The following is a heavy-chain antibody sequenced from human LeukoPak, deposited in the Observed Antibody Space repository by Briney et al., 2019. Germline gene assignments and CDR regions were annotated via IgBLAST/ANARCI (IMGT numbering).Heavy chain of an antibody. J-gene: IGHJ4*02. CDR3: AREKGITIFGVVTRGPFDY. D-gene: IGHD3-3*01. CDR1: GGTFSSYA. V-gene: IGHV1-69*04. CDR2: IIPILGIA. Sequence: SVKVSCKASGGTFSSYAISWVRQAPGQGLEWMGRIIPILGIAIYAQKFQGRVTMTEDTSTDTAYMELRSLRSDDTAVYYCAREKGITIFGVVTRGPFDYWGQGTLVTVSS.